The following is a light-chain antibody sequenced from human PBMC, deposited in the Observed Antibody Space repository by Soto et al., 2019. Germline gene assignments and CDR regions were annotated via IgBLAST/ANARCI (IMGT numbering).Light chain of an antibody. CDR2: KTS. Sequence: DIHMTQSPSTLSASVGDRVTITFRASQSISVWLAWYQQKPGKAPNLLIYKTSSLETGVPSRFSGCGSGTEFTRTISSLQPDDFATYYCQHYNDYSWTVGQGTKVEIK. CDR1: QSISVW. CDR3: QHYNDYSWT. V-gene: IGKV1-5*03. J-gene: IGKJ1*01.